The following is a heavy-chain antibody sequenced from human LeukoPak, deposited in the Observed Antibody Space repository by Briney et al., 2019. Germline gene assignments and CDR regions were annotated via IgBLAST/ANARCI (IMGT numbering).Heavy chain of an antibody. J-gene: IGHJ6*03. CDR2: IHYSGST. D-gene: IGHD2-15*01. V-gene: IGHV4-39*07. Sequence: KPSETLSLTCTVSGGSTSSSSYYWGWIRQPPGKGLEWIGSIHYSGSTNYNPSLKSRVTISVDTSKNQFSLKLSSVTAADTAVYYCARGYCSGGSCYSYYYYNYMDVWGKGTTVTVSS. CDR3: ARGYCSGGSCYSYYYYNYMDV. CDR1: GGSTSSSSYY.